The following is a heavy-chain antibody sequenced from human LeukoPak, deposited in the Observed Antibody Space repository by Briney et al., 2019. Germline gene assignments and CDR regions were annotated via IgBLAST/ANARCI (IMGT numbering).Heavy chain of an antibody. CDR3: ARAPTTYYYDSSGPNYYYYYGMDV. CDR2: INPNSGGT. J-gene: IGHJ6*02. D-gene: IGHD3-22*01. Sequence: ASVKVSCKASGYTFTGYYMHWVRQAPGQGLEWMGWINPNSGGTNYAQKFQGWVTMTRDTSISTAYMELSRLRSDDTAVYYCARAPTTYYYDSSGPNYYYYYGMDVWGQGTTVTVSS. V-gene: IGHV1-2*04. CDR1: GYTFTGYY.